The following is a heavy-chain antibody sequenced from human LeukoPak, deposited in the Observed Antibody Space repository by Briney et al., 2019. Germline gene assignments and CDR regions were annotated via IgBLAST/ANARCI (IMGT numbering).Heavy chain of an antibody. CDR3: ASGALFYYYFDY. Sequence: ASVKVSCKASGYTFTSYDINWVRQATGQGLEWMGWMNPNSGNTGYAQKFQGRVTMTRNTSISTAYMELSSLRSEDTAVYYCASGALFYYYFDYWGQGTLVTVSS. CDR2: MNPNSGNT. CDR1: GYTFTSYD. D-gene: IGHD3-10*01. V-gene: IGHV1-8*01. J-gene: IGHJ4*02.